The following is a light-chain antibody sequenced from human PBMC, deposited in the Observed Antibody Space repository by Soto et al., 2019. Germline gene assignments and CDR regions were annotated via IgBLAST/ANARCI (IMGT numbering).Light chain of an antibody. CDR1: QAISSN. CDR2: GAS. V-gene: IGKV3-15*01. CDR3: QQYYKWPPFT. Sequence: EIVMTQSPATLSVSRGERATLSCRANQAISSNLAWYQQKPGQAPRLLIYGASTRATGIPDRFSGSGSGTEFTLTISSLQSEDFAVYYCQQYYKWPPFTFGPGTKVDI. J-gene: IGKJ3*01.